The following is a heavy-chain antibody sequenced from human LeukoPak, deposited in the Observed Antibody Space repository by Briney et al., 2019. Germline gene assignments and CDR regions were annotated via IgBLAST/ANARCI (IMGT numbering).Heavy chain of an antibody. Sequence: GESLKISCEASGYSFTNYWIGWVRQLPGKGLECMGIIYPADSDTKYSPSFQGQVTISADKSVGAAYLQWSSLKASDTAMYYCTRLRKGWFGDLSFDYWGQGTTVTVSS. CDR3: TRLRKGWFGDLSFDY. J-gene: IGHJ4*02. V-gene: IGHV5-51*01. CDR1: GYSFTNYW. CDR2: IYPADSDT. D-gene: IGHD3-10*01.